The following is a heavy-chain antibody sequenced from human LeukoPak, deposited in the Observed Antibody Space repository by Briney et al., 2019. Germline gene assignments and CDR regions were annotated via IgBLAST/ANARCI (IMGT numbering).Heavy chain of an antibody. D-gene: IGHD1-14*01. Sequence: GGSLRLSCAASGFTFSSYAMSWVRQAPGKGLEWVAAISGSGGSTYYADSVKGRFTISRDNFKNTLYLQMNSLRAEDTAVYYCAKDFGRNLGGPGYWGRGTLVIVSS. V-gene: IGHV3-23*01. CDR2: ISGSGGST. CDR1: GFTFSSYA. J-gene: IGHJ4*02. CDR3: AKDFGRNLGGPGY.